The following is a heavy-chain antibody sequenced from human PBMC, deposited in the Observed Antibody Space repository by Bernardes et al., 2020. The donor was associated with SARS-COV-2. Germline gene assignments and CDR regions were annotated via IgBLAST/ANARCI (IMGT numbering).Heavy chain of an antibody. CDR3: ARAGWTGGVYSGSQAVREFDP. D-gene: IGHD5-12*01. V-gene: IGHV1-69*13. J-gene: IGHJ5*02. Sequence: SVKVSCKASGGTFSSYAISWVRQAPGQGLEWMGRIIPIFGTTNYAQKFQGRVTITADESTSTAYMELSSLRSEDTAVYYCARAGWTGGVYSGSQAVREFDPWGQGTLVTVSS. CDR2: IIPIFGTT. CDR1: GGTFSSYA.